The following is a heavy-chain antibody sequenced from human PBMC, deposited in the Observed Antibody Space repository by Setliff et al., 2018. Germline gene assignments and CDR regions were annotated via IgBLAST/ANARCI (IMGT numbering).Heavy chain of an antibody. V-gene: IGHV4-38-2*01. CDR2: IIPGGST. CDR1: GYSISSDSY. CDR3: ARSFSRREKFLLDY. Sequence: SETLSLTCAVSGYSISSDSYWGWIQQPPGKRLEWIGEIIPGGSTNYNPSLKSRVTISVDTSKNQFSLKVNSVTVADTAIYYCARSFSRREKFLLDYWGQGALVTVSS. J-gene: IGHJ4*02.